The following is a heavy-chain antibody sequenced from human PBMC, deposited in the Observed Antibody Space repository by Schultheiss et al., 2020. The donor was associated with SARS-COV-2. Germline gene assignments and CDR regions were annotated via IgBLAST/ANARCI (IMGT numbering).Heavy chain of an antibody. J-gene: IGHJ4*02. CDR2: IYYSGST. CDR3: ARCNTAMATSY. V-gene: IGHV4-38-2*01. D-gene: IGHD5-18*01. CDR1: GYSISSGYY. Sequence: SETLSLTCAVSGYSISSGYYWGWIRQPPGKGLEWIGSIYYSGSTYYNPSLKSRVTISVDTSKNQFSLKLSSVTAADTAVYYCARCNTAMATSYWGQGTLVTVSS.